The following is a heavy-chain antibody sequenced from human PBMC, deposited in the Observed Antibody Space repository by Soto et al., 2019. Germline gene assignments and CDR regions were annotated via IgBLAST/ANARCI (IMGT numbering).Heavy chain of an antibody. D-gene: IGHD2-15*01. CDR1: GGTFSSYT. CDR3: ARTYCSGGSCSGQTSYYYVMDV. Sequence: QVQLVQSGAEVKKPGSSVKVSCKASGGTFSSYTISWVRQAPGQGLEWMGRIIPILGIANYAQKFQGRVTITADKSTSTAYMELSSLRSEDTAVYYCARTYCSGGSCSGQTSYYYVMDVWGQGTTVTVSS. V-gene: IGHV1-69*02. J-gene: IGHJ6*02. CDR2: IIPILGIA.